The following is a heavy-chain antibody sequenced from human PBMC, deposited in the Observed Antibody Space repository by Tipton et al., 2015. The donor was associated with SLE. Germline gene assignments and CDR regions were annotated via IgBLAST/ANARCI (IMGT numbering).Heavy chain of an antibody. CDR3: ARDSLNWGSYYHGMDV. CDR2: VFHSGST. V-gene: IGHV4-59*01. CDR1: GGSIGDYY. D-gene: IGHD3-16*01. J-gene: IGHJ6*02. Sequence: TLSLTCSVSGGSIGDYYWNWIRQPPGKGLEWIGYVFHSGSTNYNPSLRSRVAISVDTSKSQIFLKMSSVTAADTAVYYCARDSLNWGSYYHGMDVWGQGTTVTVSS.